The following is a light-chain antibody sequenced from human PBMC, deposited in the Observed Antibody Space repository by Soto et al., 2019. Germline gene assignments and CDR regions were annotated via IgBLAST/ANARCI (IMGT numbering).Light chain of an antibody. J-gene: IGKJ2*01. V-gene: IGKV3-11*01. Sequence: EVLLTQSPATLSLSPGERATLSCRASQSISSYLAWYQQKPGQGPRLLIYDASNRATGIPARFSGSGSGTDFTLTINSLEPEDFAVYYCQQRSTLYTFGQGTKLEIK. CDR1: QSISSY. CDR3: QQRSTLYT. CDR2: DAS.